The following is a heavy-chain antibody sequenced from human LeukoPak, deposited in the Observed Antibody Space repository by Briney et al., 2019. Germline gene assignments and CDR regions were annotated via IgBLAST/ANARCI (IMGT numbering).Heavy chain of an antibody. CDR1: GFTFRSYW. CDR2: INQGGSVK. V-gene: IGHV3-7*01. CDR3: ARVGYSGWNLEY. D-gene: IGHD5-12*01. Sequence: TGGSLRLSCAASGFTFRSYWMSWVRQAPGKGLEWVANINQGGSVKYYADSVKGRFTISRDDAKNSLYVQMNSLRDEDTAVYYCARVGYSGWNLEYWRQGTLVTVSS. J-gene: IGHJ4*02.